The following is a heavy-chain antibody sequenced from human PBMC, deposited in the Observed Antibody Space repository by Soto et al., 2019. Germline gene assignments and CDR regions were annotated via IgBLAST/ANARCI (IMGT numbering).Heavy chain of an antibody. V-gene: IGHV3-15*01. D-gene: IGHD6-19*01. CDR1: GFTFSNAW. CDR2: IKSKTDGGTT. Sequence: GGSLRLSCAASGFTFSNAWMSWVRQAPGKGLEWVGRIKSKTDGGTTDYAAPVKGRFTISRDDSKNTLYLQMNSLKTEDTAVYYCTTSPAAVAGRDYYYYYMDVWGKGTTVTVSS. J-gene: IGHJ6*03. CDR3: TTSPAAVAGRDYYYYYMDV.